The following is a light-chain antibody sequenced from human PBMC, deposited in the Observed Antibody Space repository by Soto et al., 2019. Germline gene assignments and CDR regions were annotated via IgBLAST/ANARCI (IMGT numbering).Light chain of an antibody. J-gene: IGKJ1*01. V-gene: IGKV3-11*01. CDR3: QQRSNWVWT. CDR1: QSVSSY. CDR2: DAS. Sequence: EIVLTQSPATLSLSPGERATLSCRASQSVSSYLAWYQQKPGQAPRLLIYDASNRATGLPARFSGSGSGTDFSLTISSLAPEDFAVYYCQQRSNWVWTFGQGTKVEIK.